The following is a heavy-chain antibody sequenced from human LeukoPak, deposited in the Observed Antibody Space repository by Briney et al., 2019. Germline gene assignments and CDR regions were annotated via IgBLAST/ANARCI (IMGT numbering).Heavy chain of an antibody. CDR2: IWADGTT. V-gene: IGHV3-66*02. J-gene: IGHJ5*02. Sequence: GGSLRLSCAASGFSVNNHYMAWVRQAPGRRLEWVSFIWADGTTFYTDSVRGRFTVSRDQFKNTLYLQMSSLRPDDTALYYCARDGAGIESWVELDPWGQGTQVTVSA. CDR1: GFSVNNHY. D-gene: IGHD6-13*01. CDR3: ARDGAGIESWVELDP.